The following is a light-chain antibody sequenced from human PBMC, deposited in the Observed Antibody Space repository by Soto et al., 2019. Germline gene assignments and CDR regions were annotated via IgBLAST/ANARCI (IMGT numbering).Light chain of an antibody. V-gene: IGLV1-44*01. CDR1: SSNIGGNT. CDR2: SNS. Sequence: QSVLNQPPSASGTPGQRVTFSCSGSSSNIGGNTVSWFQHLPRTAPRLLIFSNSQRPSGVPDRFSGAKSGTSASLAISGLQSEDEANYYCATWDDGLSAYVFGTGTKVTVL. J-gene: IGLJ1*01. CDR3: ATWDDGLSAYV.